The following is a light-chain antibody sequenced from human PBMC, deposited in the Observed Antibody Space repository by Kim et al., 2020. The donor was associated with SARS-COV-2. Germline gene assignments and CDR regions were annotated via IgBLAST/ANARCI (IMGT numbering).Light chain of an antibody. Sequence: GQLFNIACTGTSRDVGGYNYVSWYQQHPGKAPKLMIYDVSNRPSGVSNRFSGSKSGNTASLTISGLQAEDEADYYCSSYTSSSTLVFGGGTQLTVL. CDR1: SRDVGGYNY. J-gene: IGLJ3*02. V-gene: IGLV2-14*03. CDR2: DVS. CDR3: SSYTSSSTLV.